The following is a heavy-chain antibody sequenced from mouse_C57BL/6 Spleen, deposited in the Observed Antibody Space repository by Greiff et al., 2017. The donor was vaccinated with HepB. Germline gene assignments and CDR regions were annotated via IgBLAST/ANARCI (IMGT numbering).Heavy chain of an antibody. V-gene: IGHV1-50*01. Sequence: VQLQQPGAELVKPGASVKLSCKASGYTFTSYWMQWVKQRPGQGLEWIGEIDPSDSYTNYNQKFKGKATLTADTSSSTAYMQLSSLTSEDSAVYYCARHGSSSFDYWGQGTTLTVSS. CDR2: IDPSDSYT. CDR3: ARHGSSSFDY. D-gene: IGHD1-1*01. J-gene: IGHJ2*01. CDR1: GYTFTSYW.